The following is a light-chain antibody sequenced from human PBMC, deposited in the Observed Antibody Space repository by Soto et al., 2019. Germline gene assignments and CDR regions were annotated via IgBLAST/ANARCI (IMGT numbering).Light chain of an antibody. CDR1: SSDVGGYNY. J-gene: IGLJ2*01. CDR2: DVT. Sequence: QSALAQPASVSGCPGQSITISCTGTSSDVGGYNYVSWYQQHPGKVPKIMIYDVTSRPSGVSHRFSGSKSGNTASLTISGLQAEDEADYYCSSYTSSNTLIFGGGTKVTVL. V-gene: IGLV2-14*01. CDR3: SSYTSSNTLI.